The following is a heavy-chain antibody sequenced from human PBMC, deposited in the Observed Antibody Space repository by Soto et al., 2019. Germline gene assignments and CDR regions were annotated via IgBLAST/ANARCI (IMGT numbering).Heavy chain of an antibody. J-gene: IGHJ4*02. D-gene: IGHD2-8*01. CDR1: GFTFSSYA. CDR2: ISGSGGST. V-gene: IGHV3-23*01. CDR3: AKLVPEVPGPFDY. Sequence: ESGGSLRLSCAASGFTFSSYAMSWVRQAPGKGLEWVSAISGSGGSTYYADSVKGRFTISRDNSKNTLYLQMNSLRAEDTAVYYCAKLVPEVPGPFDYWGQGTLVTVSS.